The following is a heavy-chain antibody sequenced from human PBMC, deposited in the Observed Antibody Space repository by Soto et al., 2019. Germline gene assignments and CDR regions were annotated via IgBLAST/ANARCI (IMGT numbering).Heavy chain of an antibody. CDR2: IIPIFDAP. CDR3: TRAIGSGGVMGGFDY. CDR1: GGTFNMFA. Sequence: SVKVSCKASGGTFNMFAMNWVRQAPGHGLEWMGGIIPIFDAPRYSEQFQGRVTITVDESTSTAYMELSSPRSDDTAIYYCTRAIGSGGVMGGFDYWGQGTMVTVSS. J-gene: IGHJ4*02. V-gene: IGHV1-69*13. D-gene: IGHD3-16*01.